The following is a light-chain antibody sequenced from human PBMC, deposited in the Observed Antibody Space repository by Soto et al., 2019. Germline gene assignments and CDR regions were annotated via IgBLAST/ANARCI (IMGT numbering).Light chain of an antibody. V-gene: IGLV1-47*01. Sequence: QSVLTQPPSASATLGQRVTISCSGSRSNIATNYVYWYQQLPGTAPKLLIYRNDQGPSGVPDRFSGSKSGTSASLAISGLRSEDEADYYCAAWDDSVSGWVFGGGTKLTVL. CDR2: RND. J-gene: IGLJ3*02. CDR3: AAWDDSVSGWV. CDR1: RSNIATNY.